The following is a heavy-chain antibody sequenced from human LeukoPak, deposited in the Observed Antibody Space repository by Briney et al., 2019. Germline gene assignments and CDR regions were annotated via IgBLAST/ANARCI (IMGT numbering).Heavy chain of an antibody. CDR1: GYTFTGYY. CDR3: ARGAARVDGDYVEYYYGMDV. CDR2: IIPILGIA. Sequence: GASVTVSCKASGYTFTGYYMHWVRQAPGQGLEWMGRIIPILGIANYAQKFQGRVTITADKSTSTAYMELSSLRSEDTAVYYCARGAARVDGDYVEYYYGMDVWGQGTTVTVSS. J-gene: IGHJ6*02. V-gene: IGHV1-69*04. D-gene: IGHD4-17*01.